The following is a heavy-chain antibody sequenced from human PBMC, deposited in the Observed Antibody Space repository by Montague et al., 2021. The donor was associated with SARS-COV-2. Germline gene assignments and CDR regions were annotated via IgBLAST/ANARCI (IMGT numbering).Heavy chain of an antibody. J-gene: IGHJ5*02. Sequence: SLRLSCAASGFSFNNYAMHWVRQAPGKGLEWVALISYDASNKYYEDSLQGRFTISRDNSKNTLYLQLNSLTSEDTAMYYCARDRPFMLSAGSWSSAFDPWGQGTLVTVSS. CDR2: ISYDASNK. CDR1: GFSFNNYA. CDR3: ARDRPFMLSAGSWSSAFDP. V-gene: IGHV3-30*01. D-gene: IGHD6-13*01.